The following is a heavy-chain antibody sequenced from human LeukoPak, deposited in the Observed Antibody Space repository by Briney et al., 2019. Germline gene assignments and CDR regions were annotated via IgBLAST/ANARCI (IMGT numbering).Heavy chain of an antibody. CDR3: AQYYYDSSGYYSSHPNYGMDV. V-gene: IGHV1-8*01. J-gene: IGHJ6*02. CDR2: MNPNSGNT. CDR1: GYTFTSYD. Sequence: ASVKVSCKASGYTFTSYDINWVRQATGQGLEWMGWMNPNSGNTGYAQKFQGRVTMTRNTSISTAYMELSSLRSEDTAVYYCAQYYYDSSGYYSSHPNYGMDVWGQGTTVTVSS. D-gene: IGHD3-22*01.